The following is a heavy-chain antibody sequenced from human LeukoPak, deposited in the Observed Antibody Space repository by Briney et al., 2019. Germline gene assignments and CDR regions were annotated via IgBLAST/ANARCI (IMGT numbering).Heavy chain of an antibody. V-gene: IGHV4-39*07. CDR3: ARVHYYDSSGYYYFDY. Sequence: SETLSLTCTVSGGSISSSSYYWGWIRQPPGKGLEWIGSIYYSGSTYYNPSLKSRVTISVATSQNQFSLNLSSVTAADTAVYYCARVHYYDSSGYYYFDYWGQGTLVTVSS. CDR2: IYYSGST. CDR1: GGSISSSSYY. D-gene: IGHD3-22*01. J-gene: IGHJ4*02.